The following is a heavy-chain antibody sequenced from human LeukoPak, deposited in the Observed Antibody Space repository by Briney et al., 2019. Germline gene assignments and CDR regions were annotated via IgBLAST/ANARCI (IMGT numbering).Heavy chain of an antibody. CDR3: ARADETLIAVAGTLYFDY. V-gene: IGHV4-4*07. J-gene: IGHJ4*02. CDR1: GGSISGYY. D-gene: IGHD6-19*01. CDR2: IYSSGST. Sequence: SETLSLTCTVSGGSISGYYWSWIRQPAGKGLEWIGRIYSSGSTSYNPSLKSRLTMSVDTSKNQFSLKLSSVTAADTAVYYCARADETLIAVAGTLYFDYWGQGSLVTVSS.